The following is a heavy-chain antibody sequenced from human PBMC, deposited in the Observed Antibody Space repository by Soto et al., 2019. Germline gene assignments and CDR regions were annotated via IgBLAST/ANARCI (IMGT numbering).Heavy chain of an antibody. CDR1: GYTFTGYY. V-gene: IGHV1-2*04. D-gene: IGHD2-2*01. CDR3: ARGSSAVPAAIALVYFDY. Sequence: ASVKVSCKASGYTFTGYYMHWVRQAPGQGLEWMGWINPNSGGTNYAQKFQGWVTMTRDTSISTAYMELSRLRSDDTAVYYCARGSSAVPAAIALVYFDYGGQGPLVT. CDR2: INPNSGGT. J-gene: IGHJ4*02.